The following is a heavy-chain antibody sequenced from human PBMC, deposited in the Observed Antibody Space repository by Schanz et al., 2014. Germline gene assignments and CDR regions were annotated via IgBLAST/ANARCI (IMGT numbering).Heavy chain of an antibody. J-gene: IGHJ2*01. D-gene: IGHD5-18*01. V-gene: IGHV3-64D*06. Sequence: EVQLLESGGGLVQPGGSLRLSCAASTFTFSIYAMHWVRQAPGKGLEYISAISNNGDSTYYADSVKGRFTISRDNSKNTLFLQMSSLRVDDMAVYYCGRAGTGMAGWYFELWGRGTLVTVSS. CDR2: ISNNGDST. CDR1: TFTFSIYA. CDR3: GRAGTGMAGWYFEL.